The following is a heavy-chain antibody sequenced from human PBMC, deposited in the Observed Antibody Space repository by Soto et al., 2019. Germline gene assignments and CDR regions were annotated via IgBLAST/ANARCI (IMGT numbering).Heavy chain of an antibody. V-gene: IGHV1-69*12. CDR1: GGTLSSYA. Sequence: QVQLVQSGAEVTKPGSSVKVSCKASGGTLSSYAISWVRQAPGQGLEWMGGIIPIFGAATYAQKFQGRVTITADESTSAAYMELSSLRSEDTAVYYCARDRTVTTWYFDLWGRGTLVTVSS. CDR3: ARDRTVTTWYFDL. CDR2: IIPIFGAA. D-gene: IGHD4-17*01. J-gene: IGHJ2*01.